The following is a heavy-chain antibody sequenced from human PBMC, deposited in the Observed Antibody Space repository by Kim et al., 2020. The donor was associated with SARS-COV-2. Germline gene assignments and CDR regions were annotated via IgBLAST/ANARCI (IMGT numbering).Heavy chain of an antibody. Sequence: AQKFQGRVTMTEDTSTDTAYMELSSLRSEDTAVYYCATAFIVGASLAFDIWGQGTMVTVSS. V-gene: IGHV1-24*01. D-gene: IGHD1-26*01. CDR3: ATAFIVGASLAFDI. J-gene: IGHJ3*02.